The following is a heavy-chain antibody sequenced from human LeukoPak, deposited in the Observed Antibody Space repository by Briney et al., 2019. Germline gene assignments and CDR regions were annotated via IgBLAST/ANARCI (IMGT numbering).Heavy chain of an antibody. J-gene: IGHJ4*02. CDR2: ITGSGDDA. Sequence: QPVGSLRLSCAASGFTFSNYGMSWLRQAPGKGLEWVSAITGSGDDAYYADSVHGRFTMSRDNSKSTLYLQMNSLRVEDTALYYCAKESTGSSPDYWGQGTLVTVSS. CDR1: GFTFSNYG. V-gene: IGHV3-23*01. D-gene: IGHD1-26*01. CDR3: AKESTGSSPDY.